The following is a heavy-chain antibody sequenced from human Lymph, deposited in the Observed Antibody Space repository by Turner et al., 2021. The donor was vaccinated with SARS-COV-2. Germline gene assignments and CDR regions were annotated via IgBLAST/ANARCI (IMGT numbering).Heavy chain of an antibody. J-gene: IGHJ6*02. CDR3: ARDVERYNDFWSGYSGGYGLDV. CDR1: GYTFTGHY. D-gene: IGHD3-3*01. Sequence: QVQLVQSGAEVKKPGASVKVSCKASGYTFTGHYMHWVRQAPGQGLGWRGWINPNRGGTNYAQKFQGRVTMTRDTSISTAYMELSRLRSDDTAVYYCARDVERYNDFWSGYSGGYGLDVWGQGTRVTVSS. V-gene: IGHV1-2*02. CDR2: INPNRGGT.